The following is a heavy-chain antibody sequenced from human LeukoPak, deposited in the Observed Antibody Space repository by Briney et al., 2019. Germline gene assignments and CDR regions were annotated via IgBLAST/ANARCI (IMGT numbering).Heavy chain of an antibody. J-gene: IGHJ4*02. D-gene: IGHD3-10*01. Sequence: GGSLRLSCAAAGFTFSSYGMHWVRQAPGKGLEWVAFIRYDGSNKYYADSVKGRFTISRDNSKNTLYLQMNSLRAEDTAVYYCAKDKGSGSYYFDYWGQGTLVTVSS. CDR2: IRYDGSNK. CDR3: AKDKGSGSYYFDY. V-gene: IGHV3-30*02. CDR1: GFTFSSYG.